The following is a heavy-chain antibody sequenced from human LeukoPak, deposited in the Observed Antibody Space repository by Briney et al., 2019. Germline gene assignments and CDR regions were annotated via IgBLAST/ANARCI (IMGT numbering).Heavy chain of an antibody. D-gene: IGHD3-10*01. CDR2: INPNSGGT. Sequence: GASVKVSCKASGYTFTGYYMHWVRQAPGQGLEWMGWINPNSGGTNHAQKFQGLVTMTRDTSISTVYMELSSLRSDDTAVYYCARGPHFGAFDIWGQGTKVIVSS. V-gene: IGHV1-2*04. CDR1: GYTFTGYY. CDR3: ARGPHFGAFDI. J-gene: IGHJ3*02.